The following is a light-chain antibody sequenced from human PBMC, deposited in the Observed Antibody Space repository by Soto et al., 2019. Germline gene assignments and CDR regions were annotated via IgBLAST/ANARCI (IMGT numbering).Light chain of an antibody. J-gene: IGKJ1*01. Sequence: IVLTHSPGTLSLSPWYRPTLSFRSSQSVSSNVAWYQQKPGQAPSLLIYGAFTRATGIPARFSGTGSGTEFTLTISSLQSEDFALYYCQQYNDWPLTFGQGTKVDIK. CDR3: QQYNDWPLT. CDR2: GAF. V-gene: IGKV3-15*01. CDR1: QSVSSN.